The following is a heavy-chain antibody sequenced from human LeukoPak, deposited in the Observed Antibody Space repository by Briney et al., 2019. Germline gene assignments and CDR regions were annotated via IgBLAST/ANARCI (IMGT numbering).Heavy chain of an antibody. Sequence: GGPLRLSCAASGFDLWRYAMSWVRQAPGKGLEWVADISDGGEGTHYADSVQGRFRVSRDNSKKTLFLQLGSLRVQDTAIYHCVRVNYGGNSGYHFDYWGQGTLVIVSS. CDR1: GFDLWRYA. CDR2: ISDGGEGT. V-gene: IGHV3-23*01. CDR3: VRVNYGGNSGYHFDY. D-gene: IGHD4-23*01. J-gene: IGHJ4*02.